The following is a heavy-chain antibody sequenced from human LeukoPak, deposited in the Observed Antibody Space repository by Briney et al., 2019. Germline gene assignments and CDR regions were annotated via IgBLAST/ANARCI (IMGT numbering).Heavy chain of an antibody. D-gene: IGHD1-1*01. CDR3: ARSRTYATGKTPLGY. J-gene: IGHJ4*02. Sequence: ASVTVSYKASGYTFTDYYMHWVRQAPGQGLQWIGWINPNSGGTNYEQKFQRRVTITRDTSISTAYMELSRLRSDDTAVYYCARSRTYATGKTPLGYWGQGTLVTVSS. CDR2: INPNSGGT. V-gene: IGHV1-2*02. CDR1: GYTFTDYY.